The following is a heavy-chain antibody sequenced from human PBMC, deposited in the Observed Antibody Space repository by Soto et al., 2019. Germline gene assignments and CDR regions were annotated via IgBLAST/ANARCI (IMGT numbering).Heavy chain of an antibody. CDR2: INHSGST. CDR1: GGSFSGYY. J-gene: IGHJ4*02. Sequence: KQSQTLSLTCAVYGGSFSGYYWSWIRQPPGKGLEWIGEINHSGSTNYNPSLKSRVTISVDTSKNQFSLKLSSVTAADTAVYYCARGPQCSGGSCYSSTYDYWGQGTLVTVSS. CDR3: ARGPQCSGGSCYSSTYDY. D-gene: IGHD2-15*01. V-gene: IGHV4-34*01.